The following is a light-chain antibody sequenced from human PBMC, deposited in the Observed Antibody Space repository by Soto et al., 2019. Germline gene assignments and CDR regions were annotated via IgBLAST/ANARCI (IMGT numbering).Light chain of an antibody. V-gene: IGKV1-17*01. CDR3: LQHNIFPYT. CDR2: AAS. Sequence: DIQMTQSPSSLSASVGDRVTITCRASQGIRNALGWYQQKPGKAPKRLIYAASSLESGVPSRFSGSGSGTEFTLTISSLQPEDFATCYCLQHNIFPYTFGQGTKLDIK. J-gene: IGKJ2*01. CDR1: QGIRNA.